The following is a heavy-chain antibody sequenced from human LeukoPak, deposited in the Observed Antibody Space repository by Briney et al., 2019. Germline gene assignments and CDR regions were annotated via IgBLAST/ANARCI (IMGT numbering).Heavy chain of an antibody. Sequence: GGSLRLSCAASGFTFSSYSMNWVRQAPGKGLGWVSYISSSSSTIYYADSVKGRFTISRDNAKNSLYLQMNSLRAEDTAVYYCARDPSGSPYGSGSYLDYWGQGTLVTVSS. V-gene: IGHV3-48*04. J-gene: IGHJ4*02. CDR3: ARDPSGSPYGSGSYLDY. D-gene: IGHD3-10*01. CDR2: ISSSSSTI. CDR1: GFTFSSYS.